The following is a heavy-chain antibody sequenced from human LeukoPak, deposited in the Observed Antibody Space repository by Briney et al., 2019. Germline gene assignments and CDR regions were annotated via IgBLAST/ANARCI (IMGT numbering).Heavy chain of an antibody. CDR3: ASPDSRGYEQYFQY. CDR1: GFTFSSYS. D-gene: IGHD3-22*01. CDR2: ISRSSSYI. V-gene: IGHV3-21*01. J-gene: IGHJ1*01. Sequence: PGGSLRLSCAASGFTFSSYSMNWVRQAPGKGLEWVSSISRSSSYISYADSVKGRFTISRDNAKNSLYLQMNSLRAEDTAVYYCASPDSRGYEQYFQYWGQGTLVTVSS.